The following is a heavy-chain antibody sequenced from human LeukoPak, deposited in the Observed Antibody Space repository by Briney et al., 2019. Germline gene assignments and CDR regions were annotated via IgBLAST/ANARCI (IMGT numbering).Heavy chain of an antibody. V-gene: IGHV3-23*01. CDR1: GFTFSNNA. CDR3: AKDPQGD. Sequence: GGSLRLSCAASGFTFSNNAMSWVRQAPGKGLEWVSAISGSGGSTYYADSVKGRFSISRDNSKNALYLQMNSLRAGDTAVYYCAKDPQGDWGQGTLVTVSS. J-gene: IGHJ4*02. CDR2: ISGSGGST. D-gene: IGHD3-16*01.